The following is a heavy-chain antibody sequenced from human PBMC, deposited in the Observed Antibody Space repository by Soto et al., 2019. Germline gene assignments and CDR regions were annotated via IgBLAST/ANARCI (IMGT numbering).Heavy chain of an antibody. J-gene: IGHJ4*02. CDR2: INPSGGST. Sequence: QVQLVPSGAEVKKPGASVKVSCKASGYTFTSYYMHWVRQAPGQGLEWMGIINPSGGSTSYAQKFQGRVNMTRDTSTSTVYMELSSLRSEDTAVYYCARDGAVAAAAVPLDYWGQGTLVTVSS. D-gene: IGHD6-13*01. V-gene: IGHV1-46*01. CDR3: ARDGAVAAAAVPLDY. CDR1: GYTFTSYY.